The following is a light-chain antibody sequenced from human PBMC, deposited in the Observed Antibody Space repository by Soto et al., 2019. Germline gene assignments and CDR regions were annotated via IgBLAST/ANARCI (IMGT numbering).Light chain of an antibody. CDR1: QSVSST. Sequence: EIVMTQSPATLSLSPGERATLSCRASQSVSSTLAWYQHKPGQAPRLLIYDATTRATGIPVRISGSGSGTEFTLSISSLQSEDIAVYYCQQYASSPWTFGQGTKVDIK. J-gene: IGKJ1*01. CDR2: DAT. CDR3: QQYASSPWT. V-gene: IGKV3-15*01.